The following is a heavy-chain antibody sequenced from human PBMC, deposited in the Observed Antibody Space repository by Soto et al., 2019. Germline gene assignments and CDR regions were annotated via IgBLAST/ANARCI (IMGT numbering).Heavy chain of an antibody. CDR3: GRLAGLATISYYFDY. Sequence: KLLETLSLSCTVSGGSVSSSSYYWGWVRQPPGKGLEWIGSVYYSGSTYYNPSLESRVTISVDKSKNQFSLKLMSLSAADTAVYYCGRLAGLATISYYFDYWGQGALVTVSS. D-gene: IGHD3-9*01. CDR2: VYYSGST. V-gene: IGHV4-39*01. J-gene: IGHJ4*02. CDR1: GGSVSSSSYY.